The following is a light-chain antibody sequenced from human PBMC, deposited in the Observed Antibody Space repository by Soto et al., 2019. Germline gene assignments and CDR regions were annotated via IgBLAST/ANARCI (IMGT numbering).Light chain of an antibody. CDR3: SSYTSDNRDYV. V-gene: IGLV2-14*01. J-gene: IGLJ1*01. CDR2: EVS. Sequence: QSVLTQPASVSGSPGQSITISCTGSSSDVGAYTSVSWYQQHPGKAPKLMIYEVSNRPSGVSRRFSGSKSGNTASLTISGLQAEDEAQYYCSSYTSDNRDYVFGTGTKVTVL. CDR1: SSDVGAYTS.